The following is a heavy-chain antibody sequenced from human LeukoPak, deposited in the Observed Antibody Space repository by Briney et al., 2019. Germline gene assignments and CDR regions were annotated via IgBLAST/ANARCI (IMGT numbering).Heavy chain of an antibody. V-gene: IGHV3-30*03. CDR1: GFTFSSYG. J-gene: IGHJ4*02. Sequence: GRSLRLSCAASGFTFSSYGMHWVRQAPGKGLEWVAVISYDGSDKYYADSVKGRFTISRDNSKNTLYLQMNSLRAEDTAVYYCARPNWNDVSYFDYWGQGTLVTVSS. D-gene: IGHD1-1*01. CDR2: ISYDGSDK. CDR3: ARPNWNDVSYFDY.